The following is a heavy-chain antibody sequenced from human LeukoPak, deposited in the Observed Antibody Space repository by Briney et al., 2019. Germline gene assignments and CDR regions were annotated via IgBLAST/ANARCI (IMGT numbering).Heavy chain of an antibody. J-gene: IGHJ5*02. D-gene: IGHD3-22*01. V-gene: IGHV3-23*01. Sequence: GGSLRLSCAASGFAFNNYVMTWVRQAPGKGLDWFSAISGSGDSTYYADSVKGRFTISRDSSKSTMYLQMTSLTAEDTAVYYCAKSGITMIVVVIGPWGQGTLVTVSS. CDR2: ISGSGDST. CDR3: AKSGITMIVVVIGP. CDR1: GFAFNNYV.